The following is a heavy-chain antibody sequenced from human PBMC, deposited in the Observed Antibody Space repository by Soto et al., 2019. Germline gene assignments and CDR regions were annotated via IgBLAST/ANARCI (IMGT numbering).Heavy chain of an antibody. CDR3: AKRRGIYDSSGYYNWFDP. V-gene: IGHV4-38-2*01. J-gene: IGHJ5*02. CDR1: GYSISSGYY. Sequence: SETLSLTCAVSGYSISSGYYLGWIRQPPGKGLEWIGDIYHSGSTYYNPSLKSRVTISLDTSKNQFSLKLNSVTAADTAVYYCAKRRGIYDSSGYYNWFDPWGQGTLVTVSS. CDR2: IYHSGST. D-gene: IGHD3-22*01.